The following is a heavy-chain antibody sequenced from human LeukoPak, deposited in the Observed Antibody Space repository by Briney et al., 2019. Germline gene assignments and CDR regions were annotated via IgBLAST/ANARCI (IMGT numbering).Heavy chain of an antibody. V-gene: IGHV4-34*01. CDR2: INHSGST. J-gene: IGHJ4*02. CDR1: GGSFSGYY. Sequence: TSETLSLTCAVYGGSFSGYYWSWIRQPPGKGLEWMGEINHSGSTNYNPSLKSRVTISVDTSKNQFSLKLSSVTAADTAVYYCARSEVNSSGWYKGYWGQGTLVTVSS. CDR3: ARSEVNSSGWYKGY. D-gene: IGHD6-19*01.